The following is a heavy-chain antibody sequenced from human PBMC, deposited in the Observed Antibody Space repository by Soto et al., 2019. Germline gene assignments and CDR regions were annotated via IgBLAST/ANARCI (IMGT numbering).Heavy chain of an antibody. CDR2: ISYDGSNK. CDR1: GFTFSSYA. Sequence: QVQLVEXGGGXXXXGRSLRLSCAASGFTFSSYAMHWVRQAPGKGLEWVAVISYDGSNKYYADSVKGRFTISRDNSKNTLYLQMNRLRAEDTAVYYCARVPRAVRHRNYGMDVWGQGTTVTVSS. V-gene: IGHV3-30-3*01. J-gene: IGHJ6*02. CDR3: ARVPRAVRHRNYGMDV. D-gene: IGHD3-10*01.